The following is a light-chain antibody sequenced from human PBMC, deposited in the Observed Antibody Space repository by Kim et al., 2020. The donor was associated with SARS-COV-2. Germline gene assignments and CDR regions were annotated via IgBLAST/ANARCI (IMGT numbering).Light chain of an antibody. CDR3: QAWGSSTVV. Sequence: SVSPGQTASITCSGDKLVDKYVCWYQQKPGQSPVLVIYEESKRPSGIPERFSGSNSGNTATLTISGTQAMDEADYYCQAWGSSTVVFGGGTKLTVL. CDR2: EES. V-gene: IGLV3-1*01. J-gene: IGLJ2*01. CDR1: KLVDKY.